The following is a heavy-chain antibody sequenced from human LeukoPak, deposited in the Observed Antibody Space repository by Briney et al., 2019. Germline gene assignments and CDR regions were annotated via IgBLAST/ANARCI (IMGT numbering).Heavy chain of an antibody. CDR3: TKDGGYCGGDCYLGTCDY. J-gene: IGHJ4*02. Sequence: GGSLRLSCAVSGFTFSSLATTWVRQVHGKGLEWVSCICGCGGRTYYADSVKGRFTISRDNSRNTVYQQVNSLRAEETAVYYCTKDGGYCGGDCYLGTCDYWGQGTLVTVSS. CDR2: ICGCGGRT. D-gene: IGHD2-21*01. CDR1: GFTFSSLA. V-gene: IGHV3-23*01.